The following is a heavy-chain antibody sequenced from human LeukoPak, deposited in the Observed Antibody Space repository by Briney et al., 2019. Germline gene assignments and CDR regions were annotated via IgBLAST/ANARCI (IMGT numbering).Heavy chain of an antibody. D-gene: IGHD1-20*01. CDR3: ARDSNWSPDY. V-gene: IGHV3-48*03. Sequence: GGSLRLSCAASGFTFSSYEMNWVRPAPGKGLEWVSYINTSGRTKYYADSVKGRFTISRDNAKNSLYLQMNSLRAEDTAVYYCARDSNWSPDYWGQGTLVTVSS. CDR2: INTSGRTK. CDR1: GFTFSSYE. J-gene: IGHJ4*02.